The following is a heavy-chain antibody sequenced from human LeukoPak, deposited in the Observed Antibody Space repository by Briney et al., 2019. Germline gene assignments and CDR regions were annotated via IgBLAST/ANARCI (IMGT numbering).Heavy chain of an antibody. V-gene: IGHV3-74*01. D-gene: IGHD3-16*02. Sequence: GGSLRLSCAASEFTLSSYWMHWVRQVPGKGLVWVSRINSDGSSTYYADSVKGRFTISRDNAKNSLYLQMNSLRAEDTAVYYCARSPSSFDPWGQGALVTVSS. CDR1: EFTLSSYW. CDR2: INSDGSST. CDR3: ARSPSSFDP. J-gene: IGHJ5*02.